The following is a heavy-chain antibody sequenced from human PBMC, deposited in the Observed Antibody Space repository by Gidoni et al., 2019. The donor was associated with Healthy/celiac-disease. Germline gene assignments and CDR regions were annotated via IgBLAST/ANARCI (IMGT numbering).Heavy chain of an antibody. V-gene: IGHV1-18*04. J-gene: IGHJ4*02. D-gene: IGHD3-10*01. CDR2: ISAYNGNT. CDR1: GYTFTSYG. CDR3: ARDKEEYYYGSGSYHFDY. Sequence: QVQLVQSGAEVTKPGASVKVSCKASGYTFTSYGISWVRQAPGQGLEWMGWISAYNGNTNYAQKLQGRVTMTTDTSTSTAYMELRSLRSDDTAVYYCARDKEEYYYGSGSYHFDYWGQGTLVTVSS.